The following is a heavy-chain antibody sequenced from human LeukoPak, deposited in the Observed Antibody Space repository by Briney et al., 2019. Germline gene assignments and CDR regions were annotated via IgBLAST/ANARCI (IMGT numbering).Heavy chain of an antibody. CDR3: ARGYRTSSRDYYYYMEV. CDR2: IYYSGST. V-gene: IGHV4-39*07. J-gene: IGHJ6*03. CDR1: GSSISSSSYY. Sequence: PSETLSLTCTVSGSSISSSSYYWGWLRQPPGKGLEWIGSIYYSGSTYYNPSLKRRVTITVDTSKNQFSLMLSSVTAADRAVYYCARGYRTSSRDYYYYMEVWGKRTTVTVSS. D-gene: IGHD6-6*01.